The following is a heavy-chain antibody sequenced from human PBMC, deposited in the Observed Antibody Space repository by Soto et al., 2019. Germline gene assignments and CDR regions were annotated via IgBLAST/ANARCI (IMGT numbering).Heavy chain of an antibody. CDR2: INAGNGNT. J-gene: IGHJ1*01. Sequence: GASVKVSCKASGYTFTSYAMHWVRQAPGQRLEWMGWINAGNGNTKYSQKFQGRVTMTTDTSTSTAYMELRSLRSDDTAVYYCARAVDYYDSSGYYTHEYFQHWGQGTLVTVSS. CDR1: GYTFTSYA. CDR3: ARAVDYYDSSGYYTHEYFQH. D-gene: IGHD3-22*01. V-gene: IGHV1-3*01.